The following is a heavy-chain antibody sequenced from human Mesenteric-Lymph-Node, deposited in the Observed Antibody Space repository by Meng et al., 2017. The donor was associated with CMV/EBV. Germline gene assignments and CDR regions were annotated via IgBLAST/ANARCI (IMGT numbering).Heavy chain of an antibody. CDR3: ARDYGSGSLFNWYFDL. CDR2: SNSDGSGT. V-gene: IGHV3-74*01. CDR1: GFTFNKEW. Sequence: SGFTFNKEWRHWVSQTPGKGLVWVSRSNSDGSGTSYADSVKGRFTISRDNAKNTLYLQMNSLSADDAALYYCARDYGSGSLFNWYFDLWGRGTLVTVSS. D-gene: IGHD3-10*01. J-gene: IGHJ2*01.